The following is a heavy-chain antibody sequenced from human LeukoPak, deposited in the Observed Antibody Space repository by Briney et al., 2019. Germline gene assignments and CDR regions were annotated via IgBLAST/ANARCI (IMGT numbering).Heavy chain of an antibody. D-gene: IGHD3-22*01. J-gene: IGHJ4*02. CDR3: AINYYDSSGYSVGFDY. CDR2: IIPIFGTA. V-gene: IGHV1-69*05. Sequence: SVKVSCKASGGTFSSYAVSWVRQAPGQGLEWMGGIIPIFGTANYAQKFQGSVTITTDESTSTVYMELSSLRSEDTAVYYCAINYYDSSGYSVGFDYWGQGTLVTVSS. CDR1: GGTFSSYA.